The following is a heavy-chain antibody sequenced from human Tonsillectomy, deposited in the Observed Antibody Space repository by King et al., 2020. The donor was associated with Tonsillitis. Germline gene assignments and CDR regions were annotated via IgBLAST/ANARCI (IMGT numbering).Heavy chain of an antibody. V-gene: IGHV3-7*03. D-gene: IGHD3-10*01. J-gene: IGHJ4*02. CDR3: VSRYYGSGSYRDY. CDR1: GFTYSSNW. Sequence: VQLVESGGGLVQPGGSLRLSCAASGFTYSSNWMSWVRQAPGKGLEWVANIKQDGSEIYYVDSVKGRFTISRDNAKHSLYLQMSSQRAEDTAVYYCVSRYYGSGSYRDYWGQGTRVTVSS. CDR2: IKQDGSEI.